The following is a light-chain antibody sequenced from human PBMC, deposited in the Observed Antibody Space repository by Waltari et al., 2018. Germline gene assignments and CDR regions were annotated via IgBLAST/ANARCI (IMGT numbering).Light chain of an antibody. V-gene: IGLV4-69*01. CDR2: FNSDGSH. CDR3: QTGGHGTWV. J-gene: IGLJ3*02. Sequence: HLVLPQSPSPSASLGTSVKLTCTLRSGHRRNFIAWLHQEPEKGPRNLLKFNSDGSHSKGDEIPDRFSGSSSGAERYLTISSLQSEDEADYYCQTGGHGTWVFGGGTKLTVL. CDR1: SGHRRNF.